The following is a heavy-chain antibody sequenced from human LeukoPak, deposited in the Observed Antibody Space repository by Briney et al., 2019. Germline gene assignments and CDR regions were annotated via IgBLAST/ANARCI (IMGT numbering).Heavy chain of an antibody. CDR2: IYHSGST. CDR3: ASKTYGSGSYTY. V-gene: IGHV4-4*02. D-gene: IGHD3-10*01. Sequence: PSETLSLTCAVSGGAISSSNWWGWVRQPPGKGLEWIGEIYHSGSTNYNPSLQSRVTISVDKSENQFSLRLSSVTAADTAVYYCASKTYGSGSYTYWGQGTLVTVSS. CDR1: GGAISSSNW. J-gene: IGHJ4*02.